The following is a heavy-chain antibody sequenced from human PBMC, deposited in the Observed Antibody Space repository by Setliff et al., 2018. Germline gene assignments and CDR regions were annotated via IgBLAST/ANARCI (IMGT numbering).Heavy chain of an antibody. Sequence: SVKVSCKASGGTFSSYAISWVRQAPGQGLEWMGGIIPILGIANYAQKFQGRVTITADKSTSTAYMELRSLRSDDTAIYYCARYDSHGDKYYFDYWGQGTLVTVSS. CDR3: ARYDSHGDKYYFDY. D-gene: IGHD2-21*02. CDR2: IIPILGIA. CDR1: GGTFSSYA. V-gene: IGHV1-69*10. J-gene: IGHJ4*02.